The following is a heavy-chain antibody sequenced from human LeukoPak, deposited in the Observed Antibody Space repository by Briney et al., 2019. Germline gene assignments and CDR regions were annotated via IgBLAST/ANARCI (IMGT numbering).Heavy chain of an antibody. D-gene: IGHD6-19*01. V-gene: IGHV4-34*01. CDR1: GGSYSGYY. Sequence: KPSQTLSLTCAVYGGSYSGYYCSWIRQPPGKGREGIGEINHSGSTNYNPSLKSRVTISVDTSKNQFSLKLSSVTAADTAVYYCARVIAVAGTLSDYWGQGTLVTVSS. CDR3: ARVIAVAGTLSDY. CDR2: INHSGST. J-gene: IGHJ4*02.